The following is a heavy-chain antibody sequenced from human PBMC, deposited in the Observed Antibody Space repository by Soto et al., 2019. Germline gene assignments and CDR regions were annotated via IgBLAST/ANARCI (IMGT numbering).Heavy chain of an antibody. D-gene: IGHD3-10*01. CDR3: ARDSGYGSGNSVNHYLDY. V-gene: IGHV3-33*01. Sequence: GGSLRLSCEASGFNFSSYGIHWVRQAPGKGLEWVAIIWNDGSNEYYADSVKGRFTISRDNSKNTVYLQVSKLRAEDTAVYYCARDSGYGSGNSVNHYLDYWGHGTLVTVSS. CDR2: IWNDGSNE. J-gene: IGHJ4*01. CDR1: GFNFSSYG.